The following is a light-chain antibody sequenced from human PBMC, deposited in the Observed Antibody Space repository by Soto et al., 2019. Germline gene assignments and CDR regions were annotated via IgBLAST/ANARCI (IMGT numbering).Light chain of an antibody. CDR2: AAS. Sequence: EIQMTQSPSSLSSSVGYRVTISCRASQGIGTYLTWYQQKPGKAPKPLIYAASTLQSGVPSRFSGSGSGTEFTLTISSLQPEDFATYYCQQLNSYPLPFGPRTKADIK. CDR1: QGIGTY. CDR3: QQLNSYPLP. J-gene: IGKJ3*01. V-gene: IGKV1-9*01.